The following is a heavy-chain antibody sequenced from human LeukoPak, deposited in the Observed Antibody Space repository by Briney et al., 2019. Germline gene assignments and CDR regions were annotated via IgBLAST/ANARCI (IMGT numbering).Heavy chain of an antibody. CDR3: ARIGVVVMVDNWFDP. CDR2: IYASGST. CDR1: GGSISSGSCY. D-gene: IGHD2-8*01. V-gene: IGHV4-61*02. J-gene: IGHJ5*02. Sequence: PSETLSLTCTVSGGSISSGSCYWSWIRQPAGKGLEWIGRIYASGSTNYNPSLKSRVTISVDTSKNQFSLKLSSVTAADTAVYYCARIGVVVMVDNWFDPWGQGTLVTVSS.